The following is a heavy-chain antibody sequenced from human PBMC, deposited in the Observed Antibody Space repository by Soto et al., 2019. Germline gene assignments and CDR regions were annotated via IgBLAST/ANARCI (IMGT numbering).Heavy chain of an antibody. D-gene: IGHD2-8*01. CDR3: ARLPNKSPQN. V-gene: IGHV3-74*01. CDR2: ISNDGSST. J-gene: IGHJ1*01. CDR1: GFTFSSYW. Sequence: EVQLVESGGGLVQPGGSLRLSCVASGFTFSSYWMHWVRQAPGKGLVWVSSISNDGSSTSYADPVKGRFTISRDNANNTLYLQMNSLRAEDTAVYYCARLPNKSPQNWGQGTLVIVSP.